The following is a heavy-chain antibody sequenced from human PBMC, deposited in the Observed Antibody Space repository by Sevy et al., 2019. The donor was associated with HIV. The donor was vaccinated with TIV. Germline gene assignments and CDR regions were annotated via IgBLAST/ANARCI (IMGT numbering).Heavy chain of an antibody. CDR2: IWYDGSNK. D-gene: IGHD3-3*01. J-gene: IGHJ3*02. CDR1: GFTFSSYG. V-gene: IGHV3-33*01. Sequence: GGSLRLSCAASGFTFSSYGMHWVRQAPGKGLEWVAVIWYDGSNKYYADSVKGRFTISRDNSKNTLYLQMNSRRAEDTAVYYFARESYYDFLSAYVHAFDIWGQGTMVTVSS. CDR3: ARESYYDFLSAYVHAFDI.